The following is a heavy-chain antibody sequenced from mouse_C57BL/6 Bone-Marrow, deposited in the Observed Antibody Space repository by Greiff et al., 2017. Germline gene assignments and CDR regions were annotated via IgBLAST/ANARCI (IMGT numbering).Heavy chain of an antibody. Sequence: EVHLVESGGGLVKPGGSLKLSCAASGFTFSSYAMSWVRQTPEKRLEWVATISDGGSYTYYPDNVKGRFTISRDNAKNNLYLQMSHLKSEDTAMYYCARGGLKAWFAYWGQGTLVTVSA. CDR2: ISDGGSYT. V-gene: IGHV5-4*01. CDR1: GFTFSSYA. D-gene: IGHD1-3*01. CDR3: ARGGLKAWFAY. J-gene: IGHJ3*01.